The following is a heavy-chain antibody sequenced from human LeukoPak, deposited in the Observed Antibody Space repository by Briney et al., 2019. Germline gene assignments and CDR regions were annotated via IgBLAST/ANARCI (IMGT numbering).Heavy chain of an antibody. Sequence: PGGSLRLSCAASGFTFSSYGMHWVRQAPGKGLEWVAVIWCDGSNKYYADSVKGRFTISRDNSKNTLYLQMNSLRAEDTAVYYCAREALGAYYYYGMDVWGQGTTVTVSS. J-gene: IGHJ6*02. CDR3: AREALGAYYYYGMDV. V-gene: IGHV3-33*01. CDR2: IWCDGSNK. D-gene: IGHD3-3*01. CDR1: GFTFSSYG.